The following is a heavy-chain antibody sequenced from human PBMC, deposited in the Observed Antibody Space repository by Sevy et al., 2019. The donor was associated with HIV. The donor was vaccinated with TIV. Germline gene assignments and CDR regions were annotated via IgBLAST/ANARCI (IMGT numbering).Heavy chain of an antibody. Sequence: GGSLRLSCAASGFILSDYYMTWVRQAPGKGLEWVSYISGNDDTIYYADSVKGRFTISRDNTKNSLYLQMNSLRAEDTAVYYCARDHVKDGDAADYYYYAMDVWGQGTTVTVSS. CDR1: GFILSDYY. CDR2: ISGNDDTI. V-gene: IGHV3-11*01. CDR3: ARDHVKDGDAADYYYYAMDV. J-gene: IGHJ6*02. D-gene: IGHD4-17*01.